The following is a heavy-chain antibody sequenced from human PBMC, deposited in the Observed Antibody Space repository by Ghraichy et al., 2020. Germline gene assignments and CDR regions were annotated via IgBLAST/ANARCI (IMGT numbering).Heavy chain of an antibody. Sequence: VDNIKKDGSEQYYLDSVKGRFTISRDNARNSFYLQMNSLRAEDTAVYYCARDPTLDYWGQGVLVTVS. V-gene: IGHV3-7*03. J-gene: IGHJ4*02. CDR2: IKKDGSEQ. CDR3: ARDPTLDY.